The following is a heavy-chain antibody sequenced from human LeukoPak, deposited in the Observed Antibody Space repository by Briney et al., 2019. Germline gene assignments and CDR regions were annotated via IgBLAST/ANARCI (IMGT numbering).Heavy chain of an antibody. D-gene: IGHD3-22*01. CDR2: INPFSGGT. CDR1: GYSFTDYY. V-gene: IGHV1-2*04. Sequence: ASLQVSCKASGYSFTDYYIHWVRQAPGQGLEWMGWINPFSGGTKYAQKFQGWVTMTRDTSISTAYMELCRLTSDDAAVYYCARGGYDLDYWGQGTLVTVSS. J-gene: IGHJ4*02. CDR3: ARGGYDLDY.